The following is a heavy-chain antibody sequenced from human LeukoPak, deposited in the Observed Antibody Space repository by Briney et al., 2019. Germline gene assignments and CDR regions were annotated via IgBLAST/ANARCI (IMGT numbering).Heavy chain of an antibody. Sequence: GGSLRLSCAASGFTFSTYWMDWVRQGPGKGLVWVSRIKSDGSSTIYADSVKGRFTISRDNARNTLYLQMNSLRAEDTAVYYCARPCVSGHAYWGQGTLATVSS. J-gene: IGHJ4*02. V-gene: IGHV3-74*01. CDR3: ARPCVSGHAY. CDR2: IKSDGSST. D-gene: IGHD1-26*01. CDR1: GFTFSTYW.